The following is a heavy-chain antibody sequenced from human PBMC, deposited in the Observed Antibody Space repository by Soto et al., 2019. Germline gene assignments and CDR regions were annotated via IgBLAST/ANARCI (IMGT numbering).Heavy chain of an antibody. Sequence: QVQLVESGGGVVQPGRSLRLSCAASGFTFSSYAMHWVRQAPGKGLEWVAVISYDGSNKYCADSVKGRFTISRDNSKNTLYLQMNSLRAEDTAVYYCARDYYGSAEPNYYYYGMDVWGQGTTVTVSS. V-gene: IGHV3-30-3*01. CDR3: ARDYYGSAEPNYYYYGMDV. CDR2: ISYDGSNK. CDR1: GFTFSSYA. J-gene: IGHJ6*02. D-gene: IGHD3-10*01.